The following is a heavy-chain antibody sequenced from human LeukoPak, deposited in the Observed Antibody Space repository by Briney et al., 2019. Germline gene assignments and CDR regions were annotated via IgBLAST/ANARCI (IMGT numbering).Heavy chain of an antibody. J-gene: IGHJ5*02. CDR3: ARAWPRGLTNWFDP. Sequence: SETLSLTCTVSGVSISSSNSYWGWIRQPPGKGLEWIGSIYYSGNTYYNASLKSQVSISIDTSKNQFSLRLSSVTAADTATYYCARAWPRGLTNWFDPWGQGIQVSVSS. CDR1: GVSISSSNSY. CDR2: IYYSGNT. V-gene: IGHV4-39*07.